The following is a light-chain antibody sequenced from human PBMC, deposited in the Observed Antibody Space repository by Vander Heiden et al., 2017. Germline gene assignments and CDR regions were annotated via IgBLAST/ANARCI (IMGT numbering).Light chain of an antibody. CDR3: QQYNSYPYT. J-gene: IGKJ2*01. CDR2: KAS. Sequence: DIQMTQSPSTLSASVGDRVTITCRSSQSISSWLAWYQHKPGKAPKLLIYKASSLESGVPSRFSGSGSGTEFTLTISSLQPDDFATYYCQQYNSYPYTFGQGTKLEIK. CDR1: QSISSW. V-gene: IGKV1-5*03.